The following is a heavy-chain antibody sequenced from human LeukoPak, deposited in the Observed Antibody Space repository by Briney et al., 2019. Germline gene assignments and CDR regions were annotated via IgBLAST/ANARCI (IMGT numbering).Heavy chain of an antibody. Sequence: PGGSLRLSCTAPGFSFNSYSMNWVRQAPGKGLEWVSSISSTSSYIHYADSVKGRFTISRDNARNSLYLQMNSLRVEDTAVYYCARKGNWNYDYWGQGTLVTVSS. CDR3: ARKGNWNYDY. J-gene: IGHJ4*02. D-gene: IGHD1-1*01. CDR1: GFSFNSYS. V-gene: IGHV3-21*01. CDR2: ISSTSSYI.